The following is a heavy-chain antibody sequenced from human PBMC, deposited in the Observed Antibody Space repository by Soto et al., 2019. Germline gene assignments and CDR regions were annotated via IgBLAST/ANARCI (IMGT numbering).Heavy chain of an antibody. D-gene: IGHD1-26*01. J-gene: IGHJ5*02. CDR3: ARSHGWELPWFDP. V-gene: IGHV1-3*01. CDR1: GYTFTSYA. CDR2: INAGNGNT. Sequence: QVQLVQSGAEVKKPGASVKVSCKASGYTFTSYAMHWVRQAPGQRLEWMGWINAGNGNTKYSQKFQGRVTITRDTSASTAYMELSSLRSEDTAVYYCARSHGWELPWFDPWGQGTLVTVSS.